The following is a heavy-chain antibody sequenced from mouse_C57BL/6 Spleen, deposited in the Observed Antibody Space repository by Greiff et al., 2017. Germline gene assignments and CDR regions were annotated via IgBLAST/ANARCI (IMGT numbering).Heavy chain of an antibody. Sequence: QVQLQQPGAELVKPGASVKVSCKASGYTFTSYWMHWVKQRPGQGLEWIGRIHPSDSDTNYNQKFKGKATLTVDKSSSTAYMQLSSLTSEASAVYYCSIPLYYYGSSLLFAYWGQGTLVTVSA. CDR2: IHPSDSDT. V-gene: IGHV1-74*01. D-gene: IGHD1-1*01. CDR1: GYTFTSYW. J-gene: IGHJ3*01. CDR3: SIPLYYYGSSLLFAY.